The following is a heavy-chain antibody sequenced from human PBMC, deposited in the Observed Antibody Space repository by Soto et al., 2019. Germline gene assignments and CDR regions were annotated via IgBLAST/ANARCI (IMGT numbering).Heavy chain of an antibody. V-gene: IGHV4-31*03. Sequence: QVQLQESGPGLVKPSQTLSLTCTVSGGSISSGGYYWSWIRQHPGKGLEWIGYIYYSGSTYYNPSRMSRVTISVDTSKNQFSLKLSSVPAADTAVYYCARVFSDSSSFFDPWGQGTLVTVSS. CDR3: ARVFSDSSSFFDP. D-gene: IGHD6-13*01. CDR2: IYYSGST. J-gene: IGHJ5*02. CDR1: GGSISSGGYY.